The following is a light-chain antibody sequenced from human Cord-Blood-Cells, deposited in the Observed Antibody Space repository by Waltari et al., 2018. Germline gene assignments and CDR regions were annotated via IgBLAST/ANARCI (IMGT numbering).Light chain of an antibody. V-gene: IGLV2-23*02. CDR2: DVS. CDR3: CSYAGSSTWV. J-gene: IGLJ3*02. CDR1: SSDVGSYTL. Sequence: QSALTQPASVSGSPGQSITISCTGTSSDVGSYTLVSWYQQHPGKAPKLMIYDVSKRPSGVSNRFSGSKAGNTASLTISGLQAEDEADYYCCSYAGSSTWVFGGGTKLTVL.